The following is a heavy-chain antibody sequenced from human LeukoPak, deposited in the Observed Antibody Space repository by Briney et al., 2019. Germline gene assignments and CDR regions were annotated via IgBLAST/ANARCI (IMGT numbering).Heavy chain of an antibody. J-gene: IGHJ6*03. V-gene: IGHV1-46*01. Sequence: ASVKVSCKASGYTFTSYYMHWVRQAPGQGREWMGIINPSGGSTSYAQKFQGRVTMTRDMSTSTVYMELSSLRSEDTAVYYCARDVAAAGRYYYYMDVWGKGTTVTVSS. CDR1: GYTFTSYY. CDR2: INPSGGST. CDR3: ARDVAAAGRYYYYMDV. D-gene: IGHD6-13*01.